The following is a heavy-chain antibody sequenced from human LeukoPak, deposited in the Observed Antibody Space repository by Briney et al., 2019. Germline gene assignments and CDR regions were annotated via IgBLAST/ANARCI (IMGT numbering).Heavy chain of an antibody. V-gene: IGHV3-30*02. Sequence: HPGGSLRLSCAASGFTFSSHGMHWLRQAPGKGLEWVAFIHYDGSNKYYGDSVKGRFTISRDNAKNSLYLQMNCLRAEDTAVYYCAREGYDYARKYYFDYWGQGSLVTVSS. CDR1: GFTFSSHG. J-gene: IGHJ4*02. D-gene: IGHD3-22*01. CDR3: AREGYDYARKYYFDY. CDR2: IHYDGSNK.